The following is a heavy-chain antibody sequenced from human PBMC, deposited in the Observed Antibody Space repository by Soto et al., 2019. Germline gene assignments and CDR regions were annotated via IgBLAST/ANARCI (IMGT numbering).Heavy chain of an antibody. V-gene: IGHV1-2*04. CDR3: ARSSSSWYSHYFDY. CDR2: INPNSGGT. J-gene: IGHJ4*02. D-gene: IGHD6-13*01. CDR1: GYTFTGYY. Sequence: ASVKVSCKASGYTFTGYYMHWVRQAPGQGLEWMGWINPNSGGTNYAQKFQGWVTMTRDTSISTAYMELSRLRFDDTAVYYCARSSSSWYSHYFDYWGQGTLVTVSS.